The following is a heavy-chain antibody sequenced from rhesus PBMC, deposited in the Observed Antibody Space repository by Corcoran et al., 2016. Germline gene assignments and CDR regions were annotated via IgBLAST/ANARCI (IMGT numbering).Heavy chain of an antibody. CDR2: IYGSGRST. J-gene: IGHJ4*01. V-gene: IGHV4-93*02. D-gene: IGHD6-31*01. Sequence: QVQLQESGPAVVKPSATLSLTCAVSGGSISSSNWWSWIRQSPGKGLEWIGGIYGSGRSTEYNPSLKSRVTISIDTSKNQFSLKLSSVTAADTAVYYCARRGSGWTRDYWGQGVLVTVSS. CDR3: ARRGSGWTRDY. CDR1: GGSISSSNW.